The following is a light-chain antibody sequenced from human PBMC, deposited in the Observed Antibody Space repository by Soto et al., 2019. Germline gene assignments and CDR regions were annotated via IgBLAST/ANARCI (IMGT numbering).Light chain of an antibody. J-gene: IGKJ4*01. CDR1: QTVSTN. CDR2: GAS. V-gene: IGKV3-15*01. CDR3: QQSNNWPPLT. Sequence: EIVMTQSPATLSVSPGERATLSCRASQTVSTNLAWYQQKPGQAPRLLIYGASARATGVPARFSGSGSETDFSLTISSLQTEDFALYYCQQSNNWPPLTFGGGTKVDIK.